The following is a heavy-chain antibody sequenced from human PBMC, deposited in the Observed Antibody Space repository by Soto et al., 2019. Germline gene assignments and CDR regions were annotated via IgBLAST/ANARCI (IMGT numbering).Heavy chain of an antibody. Sequence: EVQLVESGGGLVQPGTALRLSCAASGFTFSKYWMHWVRQAPGKGPVWVSYISSDGTTTDYADSVKGRFTISRDNAKNTLYLQMDSLRVEDTAVYYCAIQDCTNDVCLEAAVTVGGALEYWGHGAQVTVSS. CDR1: GFTFSKYW. J-gene: IGHJ4*01. V-gene: IGHV3-74*01. CDR3: AIQDCTNDVCLEAAVTVGGALEY. CDR2: ISSDGTTT. D-gene: IGHD2-8*01.